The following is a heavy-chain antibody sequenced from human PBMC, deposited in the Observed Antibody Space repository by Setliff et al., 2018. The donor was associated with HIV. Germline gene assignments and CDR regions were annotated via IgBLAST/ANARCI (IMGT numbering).Heavy chain of an antibody. CDR3: VRVDVELSGDFCYMGL. CDR2: ISHKNKYI. Sequence: GGSLRLSCAASGFDFSAFAMGWVRLVSDKGLEWVSSISHKNKYINYSDSLKGRFTISRDNAKNSLFLEMHSLRVEDTAVYYCVRVDVELSGDFCYMGLWGKGTMVTVS. CDR1: GFDFSAFA. J-gene: IGHJ6*03. V-gene: IGHV3-21*04. D-gene: IGHD1-7*01.